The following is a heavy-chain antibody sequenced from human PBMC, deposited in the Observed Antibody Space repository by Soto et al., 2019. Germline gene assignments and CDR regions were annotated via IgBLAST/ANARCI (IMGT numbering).Heavy chain of an antibody. J-gene: IGHJ6*02. D-gene: IGHD1-7*01. CDR2: ISSSSYI. V-gene: IGHV3-21*01. CDR1: GFTFSSYS. CDR3: ARDQDWNYAPFYYGMDV. Sequence: VSLRLSCAASGFTFSSYSMNWVRQAPGKGLEWVSSISSSSYIYYADSVKGRFTISRDNAKNSLYLQMNSLRAEDTAVYYCARDQDWNYAPFYYGMDVWGQGTTVTVSS.